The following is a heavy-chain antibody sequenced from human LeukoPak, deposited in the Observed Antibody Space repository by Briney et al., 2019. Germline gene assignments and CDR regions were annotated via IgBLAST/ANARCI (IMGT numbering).Heavy chain of an antibody. CDR3: AAYGGDWNFDS. Sequence: PSETLSLTCAVYGESFSGYFWTWIRQPPGKGLQWLGEITYRRSADYNPSLKSRLTISIDVPQRQISLQLRSVTAADTAVYYCAAYGGDWNFDSWGQGTLVTVSS. CDR2: ITYRRSA. J-gene: IGHJ4*02. CDR1: GESFSGYF. D-gene: IGHD2-21*01. V-gene: IGHV4-34*01.